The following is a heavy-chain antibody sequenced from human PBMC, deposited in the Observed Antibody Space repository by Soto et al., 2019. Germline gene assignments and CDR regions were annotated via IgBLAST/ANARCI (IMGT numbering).Heavy chain of an antibody. CDR2: IIPIFGTA. Sequence: QGQLVQSGAEVQKPGSSVQVSCKASGGPFSSYAISWVRQAPGQGLEWMGGIIPIFGTANYAQKFQGRVTITADESTSTAYMELSSLRSEDTAVYYGAISAYSNQAPPFDYWGQGTLVTVSS. J-gene: IGHJ4*02. V-gene: IGHV1-69*01. D-gene: IGHD4-4*01. CDR1: GGPFSSYA. CDR3: AISAYSNQAPPFDY.